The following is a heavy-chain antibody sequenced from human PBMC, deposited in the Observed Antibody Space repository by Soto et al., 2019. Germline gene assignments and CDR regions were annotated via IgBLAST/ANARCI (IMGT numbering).Heavy chain of an antibody. J-gene: IGHJ5*02. Sequence: QVQLQESGPGLVKPSQTLSLTCTVSGGSISSGDYYWSWIRQPPGKGLEWIGYIDYSGSTYYNPSLKSRVTISVDTSKNQCSLKLSSVTAADTAVYYCARVRWLVPHNWFDPWGQGTLVTVSS. CDR3: ARVRWLVPHNWFDP. CDR2: IDYSGST. V-gene: IGHV4-30-4*01. CDR1: GGSISSGDYY. D-gene: IGHD6-19*01.